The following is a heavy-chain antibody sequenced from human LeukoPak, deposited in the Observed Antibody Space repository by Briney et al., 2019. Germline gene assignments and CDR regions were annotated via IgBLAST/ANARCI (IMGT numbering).Heavy chain of an antibody. CDR2: IRSKADNYAT. CDR3: TRWGVSTIDS. D-gene: IGHD3-10*01. Sequence: PGGSLRLSCAASGFTFSGSAMHWVRQASGKGLEWLGRIRSKADNYATVYAASVEGRFTISRDDSKNTAYLQMNSLKTEDTAVYYCTRWGVSTIDSWGQGTLVTVS. CDR1: GFTFSGSA. J-gene: IGHJ4*02. V-gene: IGHV3-73*01.